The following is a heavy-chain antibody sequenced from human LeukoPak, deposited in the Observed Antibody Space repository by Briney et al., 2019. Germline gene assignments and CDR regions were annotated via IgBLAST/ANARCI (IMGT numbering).Heavy chain of an antibody. CDR3: AKVGDFLYYYYYGMDV. Sequence: PGGSLRLSCAASGFTFSSCAMSWVRQAPGKGLEWVSAISGSGGGTYYADSVKGRFTISRDNSKNTLYLQMNSLRAEDTAVYYCAKVGDFLYYYYYGMDVWGQGTTVTVSS. D-gene: IGHD3-10*01. V-gene: IGHV3-23*01. CDR2: ISGSGGGT. CDR1: GFTFSSCA. J-gene: IGHJ6*02.